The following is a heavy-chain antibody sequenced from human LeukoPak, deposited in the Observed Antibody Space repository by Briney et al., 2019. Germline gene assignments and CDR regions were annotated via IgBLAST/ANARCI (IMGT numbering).Heavy chain of an antibody. J-gene: IGHJ4*02. Sequence: SETLSLTCTVSGGSIRSSSYYWAWIRQPPGKGLEWIGSIYYSRATFYNPSLKSRLTISADTSKNQFSLKLSSVTAADTAVYYCARRDIVATIDYWGQGILVTVSS. V-gene: IGHV4-39*01. D-gene: IGHD5-12*01. CDR2: IYYSRAT. CDR3: ARRDIVATIDY. CDR1: GGSIRSSSYY.